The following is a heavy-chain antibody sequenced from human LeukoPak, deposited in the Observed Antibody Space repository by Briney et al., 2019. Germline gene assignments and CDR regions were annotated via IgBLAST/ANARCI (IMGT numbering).Heavy chain of an antibody. D-gene: IGHD3-10*01. Sequence: GSLRLSCAASGFTFSSSAMSWVGQAPGKGREGFGRIYHSGSTYYNPSLKTRVTISVDTSKNQFSLKLSSVTAADTAVYYCASYYGSGSYYNWFDPWGQGTLVTVSS. CDR2: IYHSGST. CDR3: ASYYGSGSYYNWFDP. V-gene: IGHV4-34*01. J-gene: IGHJ5*02. CDR1: GFTFSSSA.